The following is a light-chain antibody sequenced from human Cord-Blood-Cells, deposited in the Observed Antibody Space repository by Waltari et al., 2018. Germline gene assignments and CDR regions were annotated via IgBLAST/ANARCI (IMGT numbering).Light chain of an antibody. CDR2: SNN. V-gene: IGLV1-44*01. J-gene: IGLJ3*02. CDR1: SSNIGSHT. CDR3: AAWDDSLNGPNWV. Sequence: QSVLTQPPSASGTPGQRVTISCSGSSSNIGSHTVNWYQQLPGTAPKLLIYSNNQRPSGVPDRFSGSKSGTSASLAISGLQSEDEADYYCAAWDDSLNGPNWVFGGGTKLTVL.